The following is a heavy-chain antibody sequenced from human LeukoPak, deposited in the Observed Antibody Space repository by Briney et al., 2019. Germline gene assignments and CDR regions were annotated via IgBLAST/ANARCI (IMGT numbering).Heavy chain of an antibody. CDR1: GYSFTSYW. J-gene: IGHJ3*02. D-gene: IGHD6-13*01. CDR3: ARLAPSAAAGTLGAFDI. Sequence: GESLKISCKGSGYSFTSYWIGWVRQMPGKGLEWMGIIYPGDSDTRYSPSFQGQVTISADKSISTAYLQWSSLKASDTAMYYCARLAPSAAAGTLGAFDIWGQGTMVTVSS. CDR2: IYPGDSDT. V-gene: IGHV5-51*01.